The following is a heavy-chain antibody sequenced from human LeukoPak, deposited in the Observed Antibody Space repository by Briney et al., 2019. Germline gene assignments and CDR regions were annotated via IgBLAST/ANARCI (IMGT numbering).Heavy chain of an antibody. Sequence: GGSLRLPCAASGFTFSRYAMSWVRQAPGKGLEWVSAISGGGGSTYYAVSEKGRFTISRDNSKNTVYLQMDSLRAGDTAMYYCAKVPYDSSGYYYFDYWGQGTLVTVSS. D-gene: IGHD3-22*01. J-gene: IGHJ4*02. CDR2: ISGGGGST. V-gene: IGHV3-23*01. CDR1: GFTFSRYA. CDR3: AKVPYDSSGYYYFDY.